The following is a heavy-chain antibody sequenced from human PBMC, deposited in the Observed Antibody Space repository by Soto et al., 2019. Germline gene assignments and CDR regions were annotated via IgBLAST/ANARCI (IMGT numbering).Heavy chain of an antibody. Sequence: QVQLVQSGADVKKPGASVKVSSKTSGSTFSGYFMPWLRQAPGQGLEWMGWMNPNSGGTDYAQNFQGRVSMTWDTSISTAYMELSRLRSDDTAIYYCARGYYSSSWRVFDYWGQGTLVTVSS. J-gene: IGHJ4*02. D-gene: IGHD6-13*01. V-gene: IGHV1-2*02. CDR3: ARGYYSSSWRVFDY. CDR1: GSTFSGYF. CDR2: MNPNSGGT.